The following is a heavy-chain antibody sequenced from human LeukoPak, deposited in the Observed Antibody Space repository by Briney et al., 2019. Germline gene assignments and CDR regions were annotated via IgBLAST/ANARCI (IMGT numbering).Heavy chain of an antibody. D-gene: IGHD6-19*01. CDR2: ISWNSGSI. J-gene: IGHJ4*02. V-gene: IGHV3-9*02. CDR3: AKAEGSGWYDNFDY. CDR1: GFTSDDYA. Sequence: PGGSLRLSCAASGFTSDDYAMHWVRQAPGKGLEWVSGISWNSGSIGYADSVKGRFTISRDNAKNSLYLQMNSLRAEDTALYYCAKAEGSGWYDNFDYWGQGTLVTVSS.